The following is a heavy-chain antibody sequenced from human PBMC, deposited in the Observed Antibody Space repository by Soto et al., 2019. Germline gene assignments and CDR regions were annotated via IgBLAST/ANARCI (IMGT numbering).Heavy chain of an antibody. Sequence: GESLKISCKGSGYSFTSYWIGWVRQMPGKGLEWMGIIYPGDSDTRYSPSFQGQVTISADKSISTAYLQWSSLKASDTAMYYCARGVVVVDDYYYYMDVWGKGTTVTVSS. CDR1: GYSFTSYW. CDR3: ARGVVVVDDYYYYMDV. D-gene: IGHD2-15*01. J-gene: IGHJ6*03. CDR2: IYPGDSDT. V-gene: IGHV5-51*01.